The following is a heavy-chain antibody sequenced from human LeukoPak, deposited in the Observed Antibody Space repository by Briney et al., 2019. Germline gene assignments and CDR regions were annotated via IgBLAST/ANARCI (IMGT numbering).Heavy chain of an antibody. D-gene: IGHD6-19*01. J-gene: IGHJ6*03. CDR3: TRRTVAGNYYYMDV. V-gene: IGHV3-73*01. Sequence: GGSLRLSCAPSGFTLSGSAMHWVRQASGKGLEWVGRIRSKANSYATTYAASVKGRFTISRDDSKNTACLQMNSLKTEDTAVYYCTRRTVAGNYYYMDVWGKGTTVTVSS. CDR2: IRSKANSYAT. CDR1: GFTLSGSA.